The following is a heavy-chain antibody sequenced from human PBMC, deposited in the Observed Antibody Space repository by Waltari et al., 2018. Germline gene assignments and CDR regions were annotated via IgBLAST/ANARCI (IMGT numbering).Heavy chain of an antibody. CDR1: SYS. CDR3: AREKSYDFWSGYYNYYYYGMDV. V-gene: IGHV3-21*01. D-gene: IGHD3-3*01. CDR2: ISSSSSYI. J-gene: IGHJ6*02. Sequence: SYSMNWVRPAPGKGLEWVSSISSSSSYIYYADSVKGRFTISRDNAKNSLYLQMNSLRAEDTAVYYCAREKSYDFWSGYYNYYYYGMDVWGQGTTVTVSS.